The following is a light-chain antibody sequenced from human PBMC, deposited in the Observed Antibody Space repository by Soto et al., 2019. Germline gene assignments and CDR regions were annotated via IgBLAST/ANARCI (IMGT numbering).Light chain of an antibody. Sequence: QSALTQPASVSGSPGQSITISCTGTSSDVGSYNLVSWYQQHPGKAPKLMIYEGSKRPSGVSNRFSGSKSENTASLTISGLQAEDEADYYCCSYEDSYVFGTGTKLTVL. CDR3: CSYEDSYV. V-gene: IGLV2-23*01. CDR2: EGS. J-gene: IGLJ1*01. CDR1: SSDVGSYNL.